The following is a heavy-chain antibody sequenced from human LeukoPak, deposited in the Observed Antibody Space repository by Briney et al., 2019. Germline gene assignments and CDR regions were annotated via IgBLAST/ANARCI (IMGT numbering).Heavy chain of an antibody. V-gene: IGHV4-61*08. D-gene: IGHD6-13*01. Sequence: PSQTLSLTCTVSGGSISSGGYYWSWIRQPPGKGLEWIGYIYYSGSTNYNPSLKSRVTISVDTSKNQFSLKLSSVTAADTAVYYCARVGSSSWYGSYYYGMDVWGQGTTVTVSS. CDR3: ARVGSSSWYGSYYYGMDV. CDR2: IYYSGST. J-gene: IGHJ6*02. CDR1: GGSISSGGYY.